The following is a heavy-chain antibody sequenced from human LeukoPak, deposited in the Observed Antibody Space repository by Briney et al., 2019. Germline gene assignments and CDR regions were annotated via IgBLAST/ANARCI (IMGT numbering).Heavy chain of an antibody. CDR2: ISGSSTYI. J-gene: IGHJ4*02. CDR3: ARGGGYCGGDCYGIDY. V-gene: IGHV3-21*01. CDR1: GFTFSSYT. Sequence: GGSLRLSCAASGFTFSSYTMKWVRQAPGKGLEWVSSISGSSTYIYYVDSVQGRFTTSRDNAKNSLYLQMNSLRAEDTAVYYCARGGGYCGGDCYGIDYWGQGTLVTVSS. D-gene: IGHD2-21*01.